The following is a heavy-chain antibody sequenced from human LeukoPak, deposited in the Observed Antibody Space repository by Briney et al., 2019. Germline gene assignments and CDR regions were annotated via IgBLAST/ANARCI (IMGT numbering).Heavy chain of an antibody. V-gene: IGHV4-30-2*01. CDR2: IYHSGST. CDR1: GGSISSGGYS. CDR3: ARAPGYCSGGSCRLIPNFDY. J-gene: IGHJ4*02. D-gene: IGHD2-15*01. Sequence: SQTLSLTCAVSGGSISSGGYSWSWIRQPPGKGLEWIGYIYHSGSTYYNPSLKSRVTISVDRSKNQFSLKLSSVTAADTAVYYCARAPGYCSGGSCRLIPNFDYWGQGTLVTVSS.